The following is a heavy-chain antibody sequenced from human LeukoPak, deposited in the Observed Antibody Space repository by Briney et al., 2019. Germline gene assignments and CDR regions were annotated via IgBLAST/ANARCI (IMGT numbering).Heavy chain of an antibody. D-gene: IGHD2-2*01. V-gene: IGHV3-33*08. Sequence: GGSLRLSCAASGFTFSSYSMNWVRQAPGKGLEWVAVIWDDASNKYYADSVKGRFTISRDNSKNTLYLQMNSLRAEDTAVYYCARAEVPAAIKSGAFDIWGQGTMVTVSS. CDR2: IWDDASNK. CDR3: ARAEVPAAIKSGAFDI. J-gene: IGHJ3*02. CDR1: GFTFSSYS.